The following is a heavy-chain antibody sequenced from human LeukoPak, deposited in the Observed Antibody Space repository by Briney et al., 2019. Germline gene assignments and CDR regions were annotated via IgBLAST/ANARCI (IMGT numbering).Heavy chain of an antibody. Sequence: GGSLRLSCAASGFTFSTYNMNWVRQAPGKGLEWVSSISGSSSYIYYADSVKGRFTISRDNAKNSLYLQMNSLRAEDTALYYCARAGLYNWNYEGTAYFDYWGQGTLVTVSS. CDR2: ISGSSSYI. J-gene: IGHJ4*02. D-gene: IGHD1-7*01. CDR3: ARAGLYNWNYEGTAYFDY. CDR1: GFTFSTYN. V-gene: IGHV3-21*04.